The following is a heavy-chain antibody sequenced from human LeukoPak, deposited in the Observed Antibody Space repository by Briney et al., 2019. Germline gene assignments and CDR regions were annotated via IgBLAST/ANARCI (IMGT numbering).Heavy chain of an antibody. CDR1: GGSISSSNW. Sequence: KPSETLSLTCAVSGGSISSSNWWSWVRQPPGKGLEWIGEIYHSGSTNYNPSLKSRVTISVDKSKNQFSLQLSSVTAADTAGYYCARGGPTARRPYYFDYWGQGTLVTVSS. V-gene: IGHV4-4*02. J-gene: IGHJ4*02. CDR2: IYHSGST. CDR3: ARGGPTARRPYYFDY.